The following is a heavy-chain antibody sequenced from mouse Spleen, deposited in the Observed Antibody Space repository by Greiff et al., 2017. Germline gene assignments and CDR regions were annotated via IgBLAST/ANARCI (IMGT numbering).Heavy chain of an antibody. D-gene: IGHD1-1*01. V-gene: IGHV1-42*01. J-gene: IGHJ4*01. CDR1: GYSFTGYY. CDR3: ARDYYGSSPYAMDY. CDR2: INPSTGGT. Sequence: VQLQQSGPELVKPGASVKISCKASGYSFTGYYMNWVKQSPEKSLEWIGEINPSTGGTTYNQKFKAKATLTVDKSSSTAYMQLKSLTSEDSAVYYCARDYYGSSPYAMDYWGQGTSVTVSS.